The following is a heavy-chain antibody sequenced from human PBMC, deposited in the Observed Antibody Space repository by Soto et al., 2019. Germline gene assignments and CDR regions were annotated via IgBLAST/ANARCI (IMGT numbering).Heavy chain of an antibody. CDR1: GFTVSTSQ. J-gene: IGHJ5*02. CDR2: IFIGGTT. CDR3: ARLGPYASGTYSFRHNRLDP. V-gene: IGHV3-53*01. Sequence: GGSLRLCCAASGFTVSTSQMTWVRQAPGKGLEWVSVIFIGGTTQYAESVKGRFTISRDKSENTVVLQMNSVRAEDTAVYYCARLGPYASGTYSFRHNRLDPWGQGTQVTVSS. D-gene: IGHD3-10*01.